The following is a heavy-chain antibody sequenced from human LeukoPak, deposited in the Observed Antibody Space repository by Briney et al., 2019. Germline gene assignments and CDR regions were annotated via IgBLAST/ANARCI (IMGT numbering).Heavy chain of an antibody. D-gene: IGHD2-2*02. CDR1: GFTFSSYA. CDR3: AKDRYQLLYSYFDY. J-gene: IGHJ4*02. V-gene: IGHV3-23*01. CDR2: ISGSGGST. Sequence: GGSLRLSCAASGFTFSSYAMSWVRHAPGKGLEWVSAISGSGGSTYYADSVKGRFTISRYNSKNTLYLQMNSLRAEDTAVYYCAKDRYQLLYSYFDYWGQGTLVTVSS.